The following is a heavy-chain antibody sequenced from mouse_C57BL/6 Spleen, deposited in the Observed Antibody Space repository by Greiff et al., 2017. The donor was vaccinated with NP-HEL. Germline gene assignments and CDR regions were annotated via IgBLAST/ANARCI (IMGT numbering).Heavy chain of an antibody. CDR1: GYTFTSYW. D-gene: IGHD1-1*01. CDR3: ASSRDYYGSPPMDY. J-gene: IGHJ4*01. CDR2: IYPGSGST. Sequence: VQLQQSGAELVKPGASVKMSCKASGYTFTSYWITWVKQRPGQGLEWIGDIYPGSGSTNYNEKFKSKATLTVDTSSSTAYMQRSSLTSEDSAVYYCASSRDYYGSPPMDYWGQGTSVTVAS. V-gene: IGHV1-55*01.